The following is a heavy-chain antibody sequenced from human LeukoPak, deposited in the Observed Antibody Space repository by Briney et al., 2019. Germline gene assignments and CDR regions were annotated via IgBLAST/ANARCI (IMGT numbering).Heavy chain of an antibody. Sequence: PSETLSLTCTVSGGSISSYYWSWIRQPAGKGLEWIGRIYTSGSTNYNPSLKSRVTMSVDTSKNQFSLKLSSVTAADTAVYYCARERSIAARYRFDPWGQGTLVTVSS. V-gene: IGHV4-4*07. CDR1: GGSISSYY. J-gene: IGHJ5*02. D-gene: IGHD6-6*01. CDR3: ARERSIAARYRFDP. CDR2: IYTSGST.